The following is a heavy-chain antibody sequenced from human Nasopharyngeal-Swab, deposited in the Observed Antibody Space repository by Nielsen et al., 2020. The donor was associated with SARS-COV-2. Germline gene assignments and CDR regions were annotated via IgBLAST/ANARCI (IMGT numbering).Heavy chain of an antibody. D-gene: IGHD7-27*01. CDR3: ARGDWGHFDY. V-gene: IGHV6-1*01. Sequence: SQTLSLTCAISGDSVSTNFVAWNWIRQSPSRGLEWLGRTYYRSKWYNDYAVSVKSRLTINPDTSKNQVSLQLNSVTPEDTAVYYCARGDWGHFDYWGQGTPVTVSS. J-gene: IGHJ4*02. CDR2: TYYRSKWYN. CDR1: GDSVSTNFVA.